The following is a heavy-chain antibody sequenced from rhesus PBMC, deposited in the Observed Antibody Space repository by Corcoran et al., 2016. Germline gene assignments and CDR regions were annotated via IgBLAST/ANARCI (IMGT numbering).Heavy chain of an antibody. D-gene: IGHD2-21*01. CDR1: GGSISSSS. V-gene: IGHV4-169*02. J-gene: IGHJ4*01. Sequence: QLQLQESGPGLVKPSETLSVPCAVSGGSISSSSWSWIRQAPGKGLEGIGYIYGSGSSTNYNPSLKSRVTLSGDTSKNQLSLKLSSVTAADTAVYYGASAGWMLYFDYWGQGVLVTVSS. CDR2: IYGSGSST. CDR3: ASAGWMLYFDY.